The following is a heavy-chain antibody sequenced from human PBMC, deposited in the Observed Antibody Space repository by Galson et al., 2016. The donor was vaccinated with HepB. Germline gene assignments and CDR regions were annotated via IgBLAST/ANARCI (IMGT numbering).Heavy chain of an antibody. D-gene: IGHD3-22*01. J-gene: IGHJ4*02. CDR2: IKSKADGETI. CDR3: TTDDYYEGSTYYPGFDS. CDR1: GFTFSKAW. Sequence: SLRLSCAATGFTFSKAWMSWVRQAPGKGLEWVGRIKSKADGETIDAAAPVKGRFIFSRDDSKNTLYLQMNSLKIEDTAVYYCTTDDYYEGSTYYPGFDSWGQGTRVTVSS. V-gene: IGHV3-15*01.